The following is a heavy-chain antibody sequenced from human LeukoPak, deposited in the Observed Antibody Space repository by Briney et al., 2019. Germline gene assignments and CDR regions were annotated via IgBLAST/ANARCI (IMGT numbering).Heavy chain of an antibody. Sequence: ASVKVSCKASGYTFISYAMHWVRQAPGQRLEWMGWINAANGNTKYSQKFQGRVTITRDTSASTAYMELSSLRSEDTAVYYCARGDYGDYDGPVGYYFDYWGQGTLVTVSS. D-gene: IGHD4-17*01. V-gene: IGHV1-3*01. CDR2: INAANGNT. CDR3: ARGDYGDYDGPVGYYFDY. CDR1: GYTFISYA. J-gene: IGHJ4*02.